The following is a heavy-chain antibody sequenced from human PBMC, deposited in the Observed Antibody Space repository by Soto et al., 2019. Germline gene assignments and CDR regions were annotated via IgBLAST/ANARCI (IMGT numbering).Heavy chain of an antibody. J-gene: IGHJ4*02. V-gene: IGHV1-18*01. D-gene: IGHD1-26*01. CDR2: ISAHNGNT. Sequence: QIHLVQSGAEVKKPGASVKVSCKGSGYGFTTYGITWVRQAPGQGLEWMAWISAHNGNTNYAQKLQGRVTVTRDTXXXXXXXXXXXXXXXXXXXXXCARGRYGDYWGQGALVTVSS. CDR1: GYGFTTYG. CDR3: ARGRYGDY.